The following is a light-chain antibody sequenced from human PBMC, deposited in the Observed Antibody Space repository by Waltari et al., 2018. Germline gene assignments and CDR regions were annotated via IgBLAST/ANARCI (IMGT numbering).Light chain of an antibody. Sequence: DIQMTQSPSSLSASVGDRVTITCRASQGISSYLNWYQQKPGKAPKLLIYAAASLQSGVPSRFSGSGSVTDFTLTISSLQPEDFATYYCQQSYSTRRTFGQGTKVEIK. CDR1: QGISSY. CDR3: QQSYSTRRT. CDR2: AAA. J-gene: IGKJ1*01. V-gene: IGKV1-39*01.